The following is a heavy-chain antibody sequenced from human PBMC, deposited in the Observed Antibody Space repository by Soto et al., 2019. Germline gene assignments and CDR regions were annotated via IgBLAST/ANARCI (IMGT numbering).Heavy chain of an antibody. CDR1: GFTFSSYG. CDR3: ARDWVQLERLNYYCGMGV. Sequence: QVQLVESGGGVVQPGRSLRLSCAASGFTFSSYGMHWVRQAPGKGLEWVAVIWYDGSNKYYADSVKGRFTISRDNSKNALYLQMNSVRAEDTAVYYCARDWVQLERLNYYCGMGVWGQGTTVTVSS. J-gene: IGHJ6*02. D-gene: IGHD1-1*01. V-gene: IGHV3-33*01. CDR2: IWYDGSNK.